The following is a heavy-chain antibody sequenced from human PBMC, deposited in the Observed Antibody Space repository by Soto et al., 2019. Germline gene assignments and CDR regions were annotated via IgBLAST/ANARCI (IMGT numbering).Heavy chain of an antibody. Sequence: QVTLKESGPVLVKPTETLTLTCTVSGFSLSNARMGVSWIRQPPGKALEWLAHIFSNDEKSYSTSLKSRLTIPKDTSKSQVVLTMPNVDPVDTATYYCVRILSYFDIWFDPWGQGTLVTVSS. CDR3: VRILSYFDIWFDP. D-gene: IGHD1-26*01. V-gene: IGHV2-26*01. CDR2: IFSNDEK. CDR1: GFSLSNARMG. J-gene: IGHJ5*02.